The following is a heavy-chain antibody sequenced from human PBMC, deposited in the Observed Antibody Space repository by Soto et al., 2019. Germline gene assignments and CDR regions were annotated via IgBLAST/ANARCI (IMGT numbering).Heavy chain of an antibody. D-gene: IGHD6-13*01. J-gene: IGHJ4*02. V-gene: IGHV1-69*13. CDR2: IIPIFGTA. Sequence: SVKVSCKASGGTFSIYAISCVLQSPLQGLEWMGGIIPIFGTANYAQKFQGRVTITADESTSTAYMELSSLRSEDTAVYYCARDPRYSSSWYGNFDYWGQGTLVTVSS. CDR1: GGTFSIYA. CDR3: ARDPRYSSSWYGNFDY.